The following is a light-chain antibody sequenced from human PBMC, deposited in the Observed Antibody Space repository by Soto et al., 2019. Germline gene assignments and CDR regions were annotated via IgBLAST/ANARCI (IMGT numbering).Light chain of an antibody. Sequence: QSVLTQPPSVSAASGQRVTISCSGSSSNIGGNYVSWYQVVPRTAPKLLIYDNHKRHSGVPDRFSGSKSGTSATLGIADLHAGDEAHYYCGTWDINLDTVVFGGGTKLTVL. CDR2: DNH. CDR3: GTWDINLDTVV. J-gene: IGLJ2*01. CDR1: SSNIGGNY. V-gene: IGLV1-51*01.